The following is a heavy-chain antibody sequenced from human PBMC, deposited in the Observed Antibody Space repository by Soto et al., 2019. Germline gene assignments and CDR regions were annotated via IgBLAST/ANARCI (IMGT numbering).Heavy chain of an antibody. Sequence: PGGSLRLSCAASGFTFSSYGMHWVRQAPGKGLEWVAVIWYDGSNKYYADTVKGRFTISRDNSKNTLYLQMNSLRAEDTAVYYCARDLKLAAGTGYYYYGMDVWGQGTTVTVSS. J-gene: IGHJ6*02. V-gene: IGHV3-33*01. CDR2: IWYDGSNK. CDR1: GFTFSSYG. D-gene: IGHD6-13*01. CDR3: ARDLKLAAGTGYYYYGMDV.